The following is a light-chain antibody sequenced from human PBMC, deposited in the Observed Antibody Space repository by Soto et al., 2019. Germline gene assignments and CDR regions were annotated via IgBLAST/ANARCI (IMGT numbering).Light chain of an antibody. CDR2: GAS. CDR1: QSVSGSY. Sequence: PGERVTLSCRASQSVSGSYLTWYQQKPGQAPRLLIYGASNRATGIPARSSGSGSGTEFTLTISSLEPEDFAVYYCQQRSNWITFGQGTRLEIK. CDR3: QQRSNWIT. V-gene: IGKV3-11*01. J-gene: IGKJ5*01.